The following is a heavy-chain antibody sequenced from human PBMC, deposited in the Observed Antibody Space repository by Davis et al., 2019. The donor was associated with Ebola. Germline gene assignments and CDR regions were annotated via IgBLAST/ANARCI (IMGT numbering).Heavy chain of an antibody. Sequence: ASVTVSCMASGYTFTSYGISWVRQAPGQGLEWMGWISAYNGNTNYAQKLQGRVTMTTDTSTSTAYMELRSLRSDDTAVYYCARENTRYCSSTSCYYYGMDVWGQGTTVTVSS. V-gene: IGHV1-18*01. CDR2: ISAYNGNT. D-gene: IGHD2-2*01. CDR3: ARENTRYCSSTSCYYYGMDV. J-gene: IGHJ6*02. CDR1: GYTFTSYG.